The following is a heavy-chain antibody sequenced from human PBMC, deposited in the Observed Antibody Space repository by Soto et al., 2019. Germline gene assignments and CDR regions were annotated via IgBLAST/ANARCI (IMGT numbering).Heavy chain of an antibody. CDR2: IDPSDSYT. D-gene: IGHD2-2*02. CDR1: GYSFTSYW. V-gene: IGHV5-10-1*01. J-gene: IGHJ3*02. CDR3: ARHWLKLDDYCSSTSCYTPPRSNDAFDI. Sequence: PGESLKISCKGSGYSFTSYWISWVRQMPGKGLEWMGRIDPSDSYTNYSPSFQGHVTISADKSISTAYLQWSSLKASDTAMYYCARHWLKLDDYCSSTSCYTPPRSNDAFDIWGQGTMVTVSS.